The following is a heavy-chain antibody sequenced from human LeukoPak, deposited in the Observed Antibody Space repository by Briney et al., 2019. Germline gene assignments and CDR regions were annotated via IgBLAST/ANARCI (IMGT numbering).Heavy chain of an antibody. CDR3: AKSGGLSGSGRLAMDV. V-gene: IGHV3-23*01. CDR2: VSGSGGST. D-gene: IGHD3-10*01. CDR1: GFTFSSYA. J-gene: IGHJ6*02. Sequence: PGGSLRLSCAASGFTFSSYAMSWVRQAPGKGLEWVSTVSGSGGSTYYADFVKGRFTSSRDNSNNTLYVQMNSLRVEDTAVYYCAKSGGLSGSGRLAMDVWGQGTTVTVSS.